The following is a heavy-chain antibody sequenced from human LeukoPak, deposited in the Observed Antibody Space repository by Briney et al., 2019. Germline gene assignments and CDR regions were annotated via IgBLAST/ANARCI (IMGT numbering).Heavy chain of an antibody. CDR3: TRDHIAVVPAAPPLYYYYGMDV. CDR2: IRSKAYGGTT. V-gene: IGHV3-49*04. Sequence: QPGGSLRLSCTASGFTFGDYAMSWVRQAPGKGLEWVGFIRSKAYGGTTEYAASVKGRFTISRDDSKSIAYLQMNSLKTEDTAVYYCTRDHIAVVPAAPPLYYYYGMDVWGKGTTVTVSS. D-gene: IGHD2-2*01. J-gene: IGHJ6*04. CDR1: GFTFGDYA.